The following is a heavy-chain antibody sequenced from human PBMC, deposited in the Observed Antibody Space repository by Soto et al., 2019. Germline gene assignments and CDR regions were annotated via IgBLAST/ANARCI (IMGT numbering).Heavy chain of an antibody. CDR1: GFTFSSYS. Sequence: NPGGSLRLSCAACGFTFSSYSMNWVRQAPGKGLEWVSSISSSSSYIYYADSVKGRFTISRDNAKNSLYLQMNSLRAEDTAVYYCARDLSSSWFPGAFDIWGQGTMVTVSS. CDR2: ISSSSSYI. J-gene: IGHJ3*02. D-gene: IGHD6-13*01. CDR3: ARDLSSSWFPGAFDI. V-gene: IGHV3-21*01.